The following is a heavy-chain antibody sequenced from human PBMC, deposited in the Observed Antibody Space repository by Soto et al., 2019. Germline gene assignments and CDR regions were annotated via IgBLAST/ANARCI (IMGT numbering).Heavy chain of an antibody. Sequence: SETLSLASAVYGGSFSGYYWTWIRHPPGTGMEWIGEINHSGSTNYNPSLKSRVTISVDTSKNQFSLKLTSVTAADTAVYYCARDKITGLFAYWGQGTLVTVS. CDR3: ARDKITGLFAY. CDR1: GGSFSGYY. V-gene: IGHV4-34*01. D-gene: IGHD2-8*02. CDR2: INHSGST. J-gene: IGHJ4*02.